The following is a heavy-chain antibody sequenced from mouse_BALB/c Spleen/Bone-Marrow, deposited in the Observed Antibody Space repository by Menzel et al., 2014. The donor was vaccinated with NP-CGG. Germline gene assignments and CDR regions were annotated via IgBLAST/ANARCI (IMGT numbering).Heavy chain of an antibody. CDR3: AARLSPLAMDY. Sequence: QVQLQQPGAELVKPGASLKLSGKASGYTFTNYWIHWVKQRPGQGLEWIGEINPSNGRTNYNEKFKTKTTLTVDKSSSTAYMQLSSLTSEDSAVNNCAARLSPLAMDYWGQGTSVTVSS. D-gene: IGHD6-2*01. V-gene: IGHV1S81*02. CDR2: INPSNGRT. J-gene: IGHJ4*01. CDR1: GYTFTNYW.